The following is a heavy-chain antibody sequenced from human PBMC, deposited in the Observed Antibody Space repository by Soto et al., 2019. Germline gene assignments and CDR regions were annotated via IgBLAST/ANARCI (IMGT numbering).Heavy chain of an antibody. J-gene: IGHJ6*02. Sequence: ASVNVSCKASGYTFTSYAMHWVRQAPGQRLEWMGWINAGNGNTKYSQKFQGRVTITRDTSASTAYMELSSLRSEDTAVYYCARDSSGWYNYYYGMDVWGQGTTVTVSS. D-gene: IGHD6-19*01. CDR3: ARDSSGWYNYYYGMDV. V-gene: IGHV1-3*01. CDR2: INAGNGNT. CDR1: GYTFTSYA.